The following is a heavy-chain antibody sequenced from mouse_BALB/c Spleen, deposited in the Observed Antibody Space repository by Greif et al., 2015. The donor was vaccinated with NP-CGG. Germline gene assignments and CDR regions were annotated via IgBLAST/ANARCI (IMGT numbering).Heavy chain of an antibody. D-gene: IGHD2-3*01. CDR2: IRLKSDNYAT. Sequence: EVMLVESGGGLVQPGGSMKLSCVASGFTFSSYWMSWVRQSPEKGLEWVAEIRLKSDNYATHYAESVKGKFTISRDDSKSRLYLQMNSVRAEDTVIYYCTPVDGYYGWFAYWGQGTLDTFSA. J-gene: IGHJ3*01. V-gene: IGHV6-6*02. CDR1: GFTFSSYW. CDR3: TPVDGYYGWFAY.